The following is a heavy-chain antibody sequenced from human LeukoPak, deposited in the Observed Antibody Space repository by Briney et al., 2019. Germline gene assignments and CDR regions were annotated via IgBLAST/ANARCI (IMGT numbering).Heavy chain of an antibody. CDR2: ISGSVGSA. J-gene: IGHJ4*02. D-gene: IGHD5-18*01. Sequence: GGSLRVSCEASGFTFSSYAMSWVRQAPGKGLEWVSAISGSVGSAYYADSVKGRFTISRDNSKNTLYLQMNSLRAEDTAVYYSAKALSGYNYGSLQDYWGRETLVTVSS. CDR3: AKALSGYNYGSLQDY. CDR1: GFTFSSYA. V-gene: IGHV3-23*01.